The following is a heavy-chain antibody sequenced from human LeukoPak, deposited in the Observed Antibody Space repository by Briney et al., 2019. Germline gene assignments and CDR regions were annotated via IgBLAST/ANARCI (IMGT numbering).Heavy chain of an antibody. J-gene: IGHJ2*01. CDR2: INSDGSST. CDR3: ARRHTSYWYFDL. D-gene: IGHD1-1*01. CDR1: GFTFSNYW. V-gene: IGHV3-74*01. Sequence: GGCLRLSCAVSGFTFSNYWMHWVRQAPGKGLVWVSRINSDGSSTSYADSVKGRFTMSRDNAKNSLSLQMNSLRAEDTAVYYCARRHTSYWYFDLWGRGTLVTVSS.